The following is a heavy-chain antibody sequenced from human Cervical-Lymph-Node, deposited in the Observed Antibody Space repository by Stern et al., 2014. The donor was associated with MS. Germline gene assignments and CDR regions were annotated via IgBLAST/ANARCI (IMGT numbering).Heavy chain of an antibody. CDR1: GFSLSTSGVG. Sequence: QVTLKESGPTLVKPTQTLKLTCTFSGFSLSTSGVGVGWIRQPPGKALEWLALISWDADKRYSPFLKMMLPINKDATNNQEVPPMTSMDPVDTATYYCAHRRYSSSWYGMDYFDYWGQGTLVTVSS. CDR2: ISWDADK. J-gene: IGHJ4*02. V-gene: IGHV2-5*02. CDR3: AHRRYSSSWYGMDYFDY. D-gene: IGHD6-13*01.